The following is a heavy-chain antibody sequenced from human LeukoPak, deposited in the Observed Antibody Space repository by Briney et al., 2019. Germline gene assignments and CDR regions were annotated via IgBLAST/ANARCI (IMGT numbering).Heavy chain of an antibody. Sequence: ETLSLTCAVYGGSFSGYYWSWVRQAPGKGLEWVSAISGSGGSTYYADSVKGRFTISRDNSKNTLYLQMNSLRAEDTAVYYCATDIVVVVAAMGSRGQGTLVTVSS. CDR3: ATDIVVVVAAMGS. CDR2: ISGSGGST. CDR1: GGSFSGYY. D-gene: IGHD2-15*01. J-gene: IGHJ4*02. V-gene: IGHV3-23*01.